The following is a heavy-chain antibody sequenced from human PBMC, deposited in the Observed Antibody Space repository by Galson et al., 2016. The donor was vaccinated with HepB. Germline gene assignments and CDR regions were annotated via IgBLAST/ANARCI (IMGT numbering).Heavy chain of an antibody. CDR2: IYNSGNT. J-gene: IGHJ4*02. Sequence: SEILSLTCTVSGGSISSYYWSWIRQPPGKGLEWMGYIYNSGNTNYNPSLKSRVTISVDTSKNQISLKLTSVSAADTAVYYCARDRGGYNPFDYWGQGMLVTVSS. V-gene: IGHV4-59*01. CDR3: ARDRGGYNPFDY. CDR1: GGSISSYY. D-gene: IGHD5-24*01.